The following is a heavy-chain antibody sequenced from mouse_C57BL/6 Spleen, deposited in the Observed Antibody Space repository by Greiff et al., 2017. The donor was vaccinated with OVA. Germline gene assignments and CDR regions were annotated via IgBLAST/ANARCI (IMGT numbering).Heavy chain of an antibody. D-gene: IGHD2-5*01. Sequence: EVQLQESGGGLVQPKGSLKLSCAASGFTFNTSSMHWVRQALGKGLEWVARMRSKSSDYATDYAESVKDRFTISRGDSQSMLYLQMNNLRTEDTAMYYCVRGDYSNYFDYWGQGTTLTVTS. CDR3: VRGDYSNYFDY. CDR2: MRSKSSDYAT. V-gene: IGHV10-3*01. J-gene: IGHJ2*01. CDR1: GFTFNTSS.